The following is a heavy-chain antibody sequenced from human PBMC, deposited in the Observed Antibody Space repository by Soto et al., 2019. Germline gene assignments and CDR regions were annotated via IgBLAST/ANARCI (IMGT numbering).Heavy chain of an antibody. CDR2: IYYSGST. D-gene: IGHD3-9*01. V-gene: IGHV4-59*08. CDR1: GGSISSYY. J-gene: IGHJ3*02. CDR3: ARLPHYDILTGYTLDAFDI. Sequence: SETLSLTCTVSGGSISSYYLSWIRQPPGKGLEWIGYIYYSGSTNYNPSLKSRVTISVDTSKNQFSLKLSSVTAADTAVYYCARLPHYDILTGYTLDAFDIWGQGTMVTVS.